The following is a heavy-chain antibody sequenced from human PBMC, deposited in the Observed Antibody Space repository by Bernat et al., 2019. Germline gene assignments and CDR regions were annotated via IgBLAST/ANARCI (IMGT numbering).Heavy chain of an antibody. V-gene: IGHV1-69*06. Sequence: QVQLVQSGAEVKKPGSSVKVSCKASGGTFSSYAISWVRQAPGQGLEWMGGIIPIFGTANYAQKFQGRDTITADKSTSTAYMELSSLRSEDTAVYYCARDKTGYSSSWYGTGWYFDLWGRGTLVTVSS. D-gene: IGHD6-13*01. CDR1: GGTFSSYA. CDR3: ARDKTGYSSSWYGTGWYFDL. CDR2: IIPIFGTA. J-gene: IGHJ2*01.